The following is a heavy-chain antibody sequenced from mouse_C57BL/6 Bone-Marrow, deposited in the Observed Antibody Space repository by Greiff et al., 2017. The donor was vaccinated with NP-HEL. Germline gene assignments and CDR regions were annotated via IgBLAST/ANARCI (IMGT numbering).Heavy chain of an antibody. Sequence: EVMLVESGGGLVKPGGSLKLSCAASGFTFSDYGMHWVRQAPEKGLEWVAYISSGSSTIYYADTVKGRFTISSDNAKNTLCLQMTSWRSEDTAMYDCAREGTTVEAWFAYWGQGTLVTVSA. D-gene: IGHD1-1*01. CDR3: AREGTTVEAWFAY. CDR2: ISSGSSTI. V-gene: IGHV5-17*01. J-gene: IGHJ3*01. CDR1: GFTFSDYG.